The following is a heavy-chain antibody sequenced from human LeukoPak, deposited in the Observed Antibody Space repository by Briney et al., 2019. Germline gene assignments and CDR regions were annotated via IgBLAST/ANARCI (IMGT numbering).Heavy chain of an antibody. V-gene: IGHV4-34*01. D-gene: IGHD1-26*01. Sequence: KPSESLSLTCAVYGGTFSGCYRSWIRQPPGKGLEWIGEINNSGSTNYNPSLKSRVTISVDTSKNQFSLRLNSVTAADTAVFYCARGRLEAMWELLPYDAFDIWGQGTMVTVSS. CDR2: INNSGST. J-gene: IGHJ3*02. CDR1: GGTFSGCY. CDR3: ARGRLEAMWELLPYDAFDI.